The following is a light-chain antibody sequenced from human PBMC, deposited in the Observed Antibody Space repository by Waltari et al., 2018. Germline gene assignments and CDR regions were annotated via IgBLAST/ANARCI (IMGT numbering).Light chain of an antibody. Sequence: DIQMTQSPSSVSASVGDRVTITCRGSQGLSSWLAWYHQKPGKAPKLLIYAASSLQSGVPSRFSGSGSGTDFTLTISSLQPEDFATYYCQQANSFPPTFGGGTKVEIK. CDR2: AAS. V-gene: IGKV1-12*01. J-gene: IGKJ4*01. CDR1: QGLSSW. CDR3: QQANSFPPT.